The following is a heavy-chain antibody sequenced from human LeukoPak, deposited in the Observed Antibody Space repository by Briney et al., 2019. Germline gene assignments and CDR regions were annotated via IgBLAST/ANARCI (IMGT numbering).Heavy chain of an antibody. CDR2: ISYDGSKK. Sequence: GGSLRLSCAASGFTFSSYAMHWVRQAPGKGLEWVAVISYDGSKKYYADSVKGRFTISRDNSKNTLYLQMNSLRAEDTAVYYCASTGYSSSGDAFDIWGQGTMVTVSS. D-gene: IGHD6-13*01. CDR1: GFTFSSYA. J-gene: IGHJ3*02. CDR3: ASTGYSSSGDAFDI. V-gene: IGHV3-30-3*01.